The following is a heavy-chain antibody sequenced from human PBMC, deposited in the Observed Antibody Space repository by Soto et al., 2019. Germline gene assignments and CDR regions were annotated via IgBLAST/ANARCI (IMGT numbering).Heavy chain of an antibody. Sequence: VPVKVSCKASGYTFTDYLIDWLRQAPGQGFEWMGWINPNSRGTNYAQKFQGRVTMTRDTSNNTDYMELRGLRSDDTAVYYCARVTLKAGNWFDPWGQGTLVTVSS. CDR2: INPNSRGT. CDR3: ARVTLKAGNWFDP. V-gene: IGHV1-2*02. CDR1: GYTFTDYL. J-gene: IGHJ5*02.